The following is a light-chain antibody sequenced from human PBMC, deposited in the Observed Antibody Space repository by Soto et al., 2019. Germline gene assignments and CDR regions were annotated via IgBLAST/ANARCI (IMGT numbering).Light chain of an antibody. J-gene: IGKJ5*01. Sequence: MTQSPSSLSASVGDRVTITCRASQSISSYLNWYLQRPGQSPHLLIYGGSNVAPGVPDRFSGSGSGTDFTLKISRVEADDVGVYYCMQTVQTPITFGQGTRLEIK. V-gene: IGKV2-28*01. CDR2: GGS. CDR3: MQTVQTPIT. CDR1: QSISSY.